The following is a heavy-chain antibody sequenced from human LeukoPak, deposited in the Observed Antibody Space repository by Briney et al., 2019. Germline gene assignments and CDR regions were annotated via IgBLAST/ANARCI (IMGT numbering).Heavy chain of an antibody. D-gene: IGHD3-22*01. Sequence: GGSPRLSCAASGFTFSSYSMNWVRQAPGKGLEWVSFISSSSSYIYYADSVKGRFTISRDNAKNSLYLQMNSLRAEDTAVYYCAREGIYDSSGSLDYWGQGTLVTVSS. CDR2: ISSSSSYI. J-gene: IGHJ4*02. CDR1: GFTFSSYS. CDR3: AREGIYDSSGSLDY. V-gene: IGHV3-21*01.